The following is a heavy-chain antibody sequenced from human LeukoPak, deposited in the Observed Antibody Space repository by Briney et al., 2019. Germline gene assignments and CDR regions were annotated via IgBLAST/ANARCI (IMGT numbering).Heavy chain of an antibody. CDR3: ARGGRNTAMVASFDY. D-gene: IGHD5-18*01. Sequence: ASVKVSCKASGYSFTSYGNSWVRQAPGQGLEWMGWISAYNGNTNYAQKVQGRVTMTTDTSTSTAYMELRSLRSDDTAVYYCARGGRNTAMVASFDYWGQGTLVTVSS. V-gene: IGHV1-18*01. CDR2: ISAYNGNT. CDR1: GYSFTSYG. J-gene: IGHJ4*02.